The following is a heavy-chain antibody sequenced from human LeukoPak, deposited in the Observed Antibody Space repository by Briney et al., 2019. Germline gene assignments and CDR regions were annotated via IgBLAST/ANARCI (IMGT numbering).Heavy chain of an antibody. V-gene: IGHV3-21*01. CDR3: ATELAMAGTFDY. D-gene: IGHD6-19*01. J-gene: IGHJ4*02. CDR1: GFTVSSNY. Sequence: PGGSLRLSCAASGFTVSSNYMNWVRQAPGKGLEWVSTISGGSGFIYYADSVKDRFSISRDNAKNSLYLQMSSLRPEDTAVYYCATELAMAGTFDYWGQGTLVTVSS. CDR2: ISGGSGFI.